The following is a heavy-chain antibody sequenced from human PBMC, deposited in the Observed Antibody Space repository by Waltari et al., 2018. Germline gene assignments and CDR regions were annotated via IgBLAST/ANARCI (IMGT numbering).Heavy chain of an antibody. CDR1: GGSISSYY. Sequence: QVQLQESGPGLVKPSETLSLTCTVSGGSISSYYWSWIRQPPGKGLEWIGYIYYSGSTNYNPSLKSRVTISVDTSKNQFSLKLSSVTAADTAVYYCARGHYYMDVWGKGTTVTISS. CDR2: IYYSGST. J-gene: IGHJ6*03. CDR3: ARGHYYMDV. V-gene: IGHV4-59*01.